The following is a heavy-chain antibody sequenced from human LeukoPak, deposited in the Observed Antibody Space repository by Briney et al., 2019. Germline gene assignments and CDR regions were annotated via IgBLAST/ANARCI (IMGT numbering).Heavy chain of an antibody. J-gene: IGHJ4*02. CDR3: ARSPLTVTTRLHFDY. CDR2: INSDGSST. V-gene: IGHV3-74*01. Sequence: PGGSLRLSCATSGFTFSSNWMHWVRQTPGKGLVWVSRINSDGSSTSYADSVKGLFTISRDNAKDTLYLQMNSLRAEDTAVYYCARSPLTVTTRLHFDYWGQGTLVTVSS. D-gene: IGHD4-17*01. CDR1: GFTFSSNW.